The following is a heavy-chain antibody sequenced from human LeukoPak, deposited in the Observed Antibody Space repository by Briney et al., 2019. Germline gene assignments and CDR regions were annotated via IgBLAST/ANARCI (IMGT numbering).Heavy chain of an antibody. CDR2: INPNSGGT. V-gene: IGHV1-2*02. J-gene: IGHJ5*02. Sequence: ASVKVSCKASGYTFTGYYMHWVRQAPGQGPEWMGWINPNSGGTNYAQKFQGRVTMTRDTSISTAYMELSRLRSDDTAVYYCARDGRMNYDILTGYYMIPGNWFDPWGQGTLVTVSS. D-gene: IGHD3-9*01. CDR1: GYTFTGYY. CDR3: ARDGRMNYDILTGYYMIPGNWFDP.